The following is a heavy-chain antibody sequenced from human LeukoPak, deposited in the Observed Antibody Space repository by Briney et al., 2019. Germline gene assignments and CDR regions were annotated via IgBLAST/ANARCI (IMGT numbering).Heavy chain of an antibody. D-gene: IGHD2-21*02. J-gene: IGHJ4*02. Sequence: APVKPSCTASGHTFTRYYIIWGRQAPGHGLEWRGYTNPLSGGTITPKKLQGRVTITTAPSTSAAYMELCSWISYDPATYYCFTEGNELLSKNFDCWGQGTLVTVSS. CDR1: GHTFTRYY. V-gene: IGHV1-2*02. CDR2: TNPLSGGT. CDR3: FTEGNELLSKNFDC.